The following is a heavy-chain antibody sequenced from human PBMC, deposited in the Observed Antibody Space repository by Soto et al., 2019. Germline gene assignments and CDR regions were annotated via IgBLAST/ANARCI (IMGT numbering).Heavy chain of an antibody. CDR2: INQDGSER. CDR3: AKVDSSSNYYYGMDV. V-gene: IGHV3-7*03. J-gene: IGHJ6*02. D-gene: IGHD6-6*01. Sequence: PGGSLRLSCAASGFTFSTCWMMWVRQAPGKGLEWVANINQDGSERYYVDSVKGRFTISRDNAKNSLYLQMNSLRAEDTAVYYCAKVDSSSNYYYGMDVWGQGTTVTVSS. CDR1: GFTFSTCW.